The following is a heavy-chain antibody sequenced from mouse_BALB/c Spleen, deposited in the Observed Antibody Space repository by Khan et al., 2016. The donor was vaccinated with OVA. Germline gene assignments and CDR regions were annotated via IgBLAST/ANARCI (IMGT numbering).Heavy chain of an antibody. V-gene: IGHV1-4*01. CDR1: GYTFTSNT. CDR2: INPRSSYT. J-gene: IGHJ4*01. CDR3: ARRTTGYAMDY. D-gene: IGHD2-14*01. Sequence: QVQLKQSGAELARPGASVKMSCKASGYTFTSNTMHWVKQRPGQGLEWIGYINPRSSYTNYNQKFKDKATLTADKSSSTAYMQLSSLTSEDSAVYYCARRTTGYAMDYWGQGTSVTVPS.